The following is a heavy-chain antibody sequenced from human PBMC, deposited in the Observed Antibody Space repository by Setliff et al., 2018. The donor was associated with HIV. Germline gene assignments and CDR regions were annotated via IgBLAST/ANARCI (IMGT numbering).Heavy chain of an antibody. CDR2: INSDGRST. Sequence: GGSLRLSCATSGFTFSSYWMHWVRQASGKGLQWIARINSDGRSTDYAESVKGRFTISKDTARNTLYLQMNTVTAEDTAVYYCTTPRISGSSGWYFDYWGHGTLVTVSS. CDR1: GFTFSSYW. J-gene: IGHJ4*01. CDR3: TTPRISGSSGWYFDY. V-gene: IGHV3-74*01. D-gene: IGHD3-10*01.